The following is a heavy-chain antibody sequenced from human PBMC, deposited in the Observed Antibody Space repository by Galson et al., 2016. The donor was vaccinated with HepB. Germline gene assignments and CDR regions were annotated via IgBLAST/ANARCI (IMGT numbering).Heavy chain of an antibody. CDR3: APQHSNGLLFFNWFDP. D-gene: IGHD4-11*01. J-gene: IGHJ5*02. CDR1: GDSVNSGTYY. CDR2: IYYSGST. V-gene: IGHV4-31*03. Sequence: TLSLTCTVSGDSVNSGTYYWSWIRQHPGKGLEWIGYIYYSGSTHYNPSLKSRATISLDTSKNQFSLKLTSVTAADTAVYYCAPQHSNGLLFFNWFDPWGQGILVTVSS.